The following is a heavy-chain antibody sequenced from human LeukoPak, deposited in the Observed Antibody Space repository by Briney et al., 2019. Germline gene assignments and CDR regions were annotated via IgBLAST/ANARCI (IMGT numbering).Heavy chain of an antibody. CDR3: AKVANLGTYYGDYEDY. D-gene: IGHD4-17*01. V-gene: IGHV3-30*18. J-gene: IGHJ4*02. CDR1: GFTFSSYG. Sequence: GGSLRLSCAASGFTFSSYGMHWVRQAPGKGLEWVAVISYDGSNKYYADSVKGRFTISRDNSKNTLYLQMNSLRAEDTAVYYCAKVANLGTYYGDYEDYWGQGTLVTVSS. CDR2: ISYDGSNK.